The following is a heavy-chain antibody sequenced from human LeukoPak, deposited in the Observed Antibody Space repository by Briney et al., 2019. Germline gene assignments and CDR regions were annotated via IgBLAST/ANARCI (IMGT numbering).Heavy chain of an antibody. Sequence: ASVKVSCKVSGYTLTELSMHWVRQAPGKGLEWMGGFDPEDGETIYAQKFQGRVTMTRDTSISTAYMELSRLRSDDTAVYYCARSPHILTGENFDYWGQGTLLTVSS. V-gene: IGHV1-24*01. J-gene: IGHJ4*02. CDR3: ARSPHILTGENFDY. D-gene: IGHD3-9*01. CDR1: GYTLTELS. CDR2: FDPEDGET.